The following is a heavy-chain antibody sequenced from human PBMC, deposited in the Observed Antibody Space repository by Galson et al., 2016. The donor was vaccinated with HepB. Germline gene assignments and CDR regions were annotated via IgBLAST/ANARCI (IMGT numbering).Heavy chain of an antibody. Sequence: QTSGKSLEWVSGISASGGDTRYADSVKGRFTISRDNSDNTMYLQMSSLRAEDTAVYYCAREYSTAGFDYWGQGTLVTVSS. CDR3: AREYSTAGFDY. J-gene: IGHJ4*02. V-gene: IGHV3-23*01. CDR2: ISASGGDT. D-gene: IGHD2-21*01.